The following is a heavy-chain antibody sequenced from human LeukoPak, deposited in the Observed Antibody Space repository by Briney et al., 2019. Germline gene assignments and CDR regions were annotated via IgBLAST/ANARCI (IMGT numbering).Heavy chain of an antibody. CDR2: ISWNSGSI. CDR1: GFTFDDYA. CDR3: ARDSSGFDC. V-gene: IGHV3-9*01. J-gene: IGHJ5*01. Sequence: PGGSLRLSCAASGFTFDDYAMHWVRQAPGKGLEWVSGISWNSGSIGYADSVKGRFTISRDDAKNSLYLQMNSLRAEDTAVYYCARDSSGFDCWGQGTLVTVSS. D-gene: IGHD2-15*01.